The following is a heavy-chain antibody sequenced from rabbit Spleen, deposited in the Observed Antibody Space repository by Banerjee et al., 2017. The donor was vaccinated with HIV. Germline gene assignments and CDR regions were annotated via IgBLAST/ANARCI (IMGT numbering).Heavy chain of an antibody. Sequence: QLEESAGGLVQPGGSLKLSCKASGFTLSRYYMNWVRQAPGKGLEWIGYIDPVFGITYYANWVNGRFSISRENAQNTVFLQMTSLTAADTATYFCARDGSGGSYFALWGQGTLAPS. J-gene: IGHJ4*01. V-gene: IGHV1S7*01. D-gene: IGHD8-1*01. CDR1: GFTLSRYY. CDR2: IDPVFGIT. CDR3: ARDGSGGSYFAL.